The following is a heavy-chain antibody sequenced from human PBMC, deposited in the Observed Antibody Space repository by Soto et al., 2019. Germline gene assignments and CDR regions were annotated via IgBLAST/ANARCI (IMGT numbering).Heavy chain of an antibody. J-gene: IGHJ4*02. Sequence: QVQLVESGGGVVQPGRSLRLSCAASGFTFSSYAMHWVRQAPGKGLEWVAVISYDGSNKYYADSVKGRFTISRDDSKNPLCLQMNSLRAEDTAVYYCATAARTDYGDYAPYYLDYWGQGTLVTVSS. D-gene: IGHD4-17*01. V-gene: IGHV3-30-3*01. CDR2: ISYDGSNK. CDR1: GFTFSSYA. CDR3: ATAARTDYGDYAPYYLDY.